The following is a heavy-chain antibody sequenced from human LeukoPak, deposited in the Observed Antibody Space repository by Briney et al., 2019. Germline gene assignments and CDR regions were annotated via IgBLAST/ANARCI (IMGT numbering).Heavy chain of an antibody. CDR1: GYSFTSYW. Sequence: GESLKISCKGSGYSFTSYWIGWVLQMPGKGLEWMVIIYPGDSDTRYSPSFQGQVTISVDKSIRTAYLQWSSLKASDTAMYYCARHVRGLGRYSSGWWYGLDYWGQGTLVTVSS. CDR2: IYPGDSDT. D-gene: IGHD6-19*01. CDR3: ARHVRGLGRYSSGWWYGLDY. J-gene: IGHJ4*02. V-gene: IGHV5-51*01.